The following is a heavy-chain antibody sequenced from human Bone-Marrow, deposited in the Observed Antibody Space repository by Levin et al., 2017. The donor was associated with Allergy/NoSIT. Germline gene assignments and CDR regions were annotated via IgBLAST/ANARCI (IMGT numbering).Heavy chain of an antibody. CDR2: IYYNGVT. V-gene: IGHV4-31*03. Sequence: SSETLSLTCNVSGDSITSGGYYWTWIRHHPGEGLEWIGYIYYNGVTFYNPALKSRLTMSVDTSKNQFSLRLSSVTAADTAVYYCARNYGGNSGTDNWGPGTLVTVSS. CDR1: GDSITSGGYY. J-gene: IGHJ4*02. D-gene: IGHD4-23*01. CDR3: ARNYGGNSGTDN.